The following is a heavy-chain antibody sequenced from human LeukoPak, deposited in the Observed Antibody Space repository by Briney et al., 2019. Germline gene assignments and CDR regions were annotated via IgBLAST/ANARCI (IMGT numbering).Heavy chain of an antibody. J-gene: IGHJ4*02. CDR1: GFTFSSYA. Sequence: GGSLRLSCAASGFTFSSYAMRWVRQAPGKGREWVSAISGSGGSTYYADSVKGRCTISRDNSKNTQYLQMNSLRAEDTAVYYCVATVTILDYWGQGTLVTVSS. D-gene: IGHD4-17*01. CDR2: ISGSGGST. V-gene: IGHV3-23*01. CDR3: VATVTILDY.